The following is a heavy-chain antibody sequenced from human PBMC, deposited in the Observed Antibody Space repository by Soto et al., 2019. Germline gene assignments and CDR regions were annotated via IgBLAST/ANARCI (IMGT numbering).Heavy chain of an antibody. Sequence: PWGSLRLSCEASGFSFSRYGMHWVRQAPGMGLEWVAVISWDGLAQYYADSVKGRFTISRDNSQSTLYLQMNSPRTEDTAIYYCAKETIQVGGPNYFDYWGQGALVTSPQ. CDR2: ISWDGLAQ. V-gene: IGHV3-30*18. D-gene: IGHD1-1*01. CDR3: AKETIQVGGPNYFDY. J-gene: IGHJ4*02. CDR1: GFSFSRYG.